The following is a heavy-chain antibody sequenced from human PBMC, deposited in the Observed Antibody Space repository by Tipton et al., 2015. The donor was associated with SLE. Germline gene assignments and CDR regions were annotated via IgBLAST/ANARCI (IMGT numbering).Heavy chain of an antibody. D-gene: IGHD3-3*01. CDR3: AGASEKPGSAYDFWSGYSTGYFDC. CDR1: GFTFSDYY. Sequence: SLRLSCAASGFTFSDYYMSWIRQAPGKGLEWVSYISSSGSTIYYADSVKGRFTISRDNAKNSLYLQMNSLRAEDTSVYYCAGASEKPGSAYDFWSGYSTGYFDCWGQVALVAVSS. V-gene: IGHV3-11*04. CDR2: ISSSGSTI. J-gene: IGHJ4*02.